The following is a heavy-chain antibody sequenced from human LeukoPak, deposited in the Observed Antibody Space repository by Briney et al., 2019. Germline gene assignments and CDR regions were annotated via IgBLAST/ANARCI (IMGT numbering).Heavy chain of an antibody. CDR1: GYTFTGYH. Sequence: ASVKVSCKASGYTFTGYHMHWVRPAPGQGLEWMGWINPNSGGTNYAQKFQGRVTMTRDTSITTAYMELSRLRSDDTAVYYCARDRGDWDAFDIWGQGTMVTVSS. D-gene: IGHD3-10*01. V-gene: IGHV1-2*02. CDR3: ARDRGDWDAFDI. J-gene: IGHJ3*02. CDR2: INPNSGGT.